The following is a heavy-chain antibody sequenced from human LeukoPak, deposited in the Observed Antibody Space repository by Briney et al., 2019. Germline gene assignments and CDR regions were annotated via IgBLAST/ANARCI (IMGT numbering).Heavy chain of an antibody. CDR1: GYTFTSYG. J-gene: IGHJ4*02. D-gene: IGHD6-13*01. V-gene: IGHV1-18*01. Sequence: ASVKVSCKASGYTFTSYGVSWVRQAPGQGLEWMGWISAYNGNTNYAQKLQGRVTMTTDTSTSTAYMELRSLRYDDTAVYYCARVFGSAAGKAVNFDYWGQGTLVTVSS. CDR2: ISAYNGNT. CDR3: ARVFGSAAGKAVNFDY.